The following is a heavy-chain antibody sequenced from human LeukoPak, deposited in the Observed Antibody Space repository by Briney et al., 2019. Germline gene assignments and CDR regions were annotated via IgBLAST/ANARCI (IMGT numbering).Heavy chain of an antibody. V-gene: IGHV4-39*07. Sequence: SETLSLTCTVSGGSISSSSYYWGRIRQPPGKGLEWIGTIYYSGSTYYNPSLKSRVTISVDTSKNQFSLKVRSVTAADTAVYYCARERDFYDSSGSPSYWGQGTLVIVSS. CDR2: IYYSGST. CDR1: GGSISSSSYY. D-gene: IGHD3-22*01. CDR3: ARERDFYDSSGSPSY. J-gene: IGHJ4*02.